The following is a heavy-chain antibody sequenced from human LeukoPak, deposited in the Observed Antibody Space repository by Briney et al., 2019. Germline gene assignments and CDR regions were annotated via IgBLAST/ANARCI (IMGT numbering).Heavy chain of an antibody. D-gene: IGHD4-23*01. V-gene: IGHV1-2*02. CDR2: MNPHSGVT. CDR3: AKVGGGRNNWLDP. Sequence: ASVKVSCQTSGYSFTGYYIHWVRQAPGQGLEWMGWMNPHSGVTNYAQKFQGRVTMTRDTSITTAYMELSRLTSDDTAVYYCAKVGGGRNNWLDPWGQGTLVTVSS. CDR1: GYSFTGYY. J-gene: IGHJ5*02.